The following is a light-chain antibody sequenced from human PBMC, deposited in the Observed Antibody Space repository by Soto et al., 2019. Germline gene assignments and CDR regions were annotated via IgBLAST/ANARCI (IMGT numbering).Light chain of an antibody. J-gene: IGLJ2*01. CDR3: SSYAGSNNLV. CDR2: EVS. Sequence: QSALTQPSSASGSPGQSVTLSCTGTSSDVGGYNYVSWYQQHPGKAPKLMIYEVSKRPSGVPDRFSGSKSGNTASLTVSGLQAEDEADYYCSSYAGSNNLVFGGGTQLTVL. V-gene: IGLV2-8*01. CDR1: SSDVGGYNY.